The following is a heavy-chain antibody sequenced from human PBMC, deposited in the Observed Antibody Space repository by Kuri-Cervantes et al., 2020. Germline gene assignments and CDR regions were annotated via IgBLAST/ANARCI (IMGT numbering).Heavy chain of an antibody. Sequence: GGSLRLSCAASGFTFSSYSMNWVRQAPGKGLEWVSSISSSSSYIYYADSVKGRFTISRDNAKNSLYLQMNSLRAEDTAVYYCTRDRIDYGDYYPWFDPWGQGTLVTVSS. D-gene: IGHD4-17*01. CDR2: ISSSSSYI. CDR1: GFTFSSYS. V-gene: IGHV3-21*03. J-gene: IGHJ5*02. CDR3: TRDRIDYGDYYPWFDP.